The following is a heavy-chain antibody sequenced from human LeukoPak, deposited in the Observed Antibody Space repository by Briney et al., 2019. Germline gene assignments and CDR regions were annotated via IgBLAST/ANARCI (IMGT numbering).Heavy chain of an antibody. CDR2: INPANGYT. V-gene: IGHV1-3*03. CDR1: GYTFTNFT. CDR3: AIRDGHTDH. Sequence: ASVKVSCKASGYTFTNFTMHWVRQAPGQTIEWLAWINPANGYTRYSQQFQDRVTVTSDTSAAKAYMELSSLRSEDKAVYYCAIRDGHTDHWGQGTLVTVSS. J-gene: IGHJ4*02. D-gene: IGHD5-24*01.